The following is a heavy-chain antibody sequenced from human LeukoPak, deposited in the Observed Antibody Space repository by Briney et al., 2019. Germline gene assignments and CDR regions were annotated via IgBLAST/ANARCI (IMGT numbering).Heavy chain of an antibody. V-gene: IGHV1-24*01. J-gene: IGHJ6*02. D-gene: IGHD5-12*01. CDR1: GNPLSEVS. CDR2: SDPEDEEI. CDR3: ATDRSGYDLGYYGLDV. Sequence: GASVKVSCKVSGNPLSEVSLHWVRQAPGKGLEWMGGSDPEDEEIIYAPKFQARVTLTADESTNTVFMRLTSLRSDDTAVYYCATDRSGYDLGYYGLDVWGRGTTVTVS.